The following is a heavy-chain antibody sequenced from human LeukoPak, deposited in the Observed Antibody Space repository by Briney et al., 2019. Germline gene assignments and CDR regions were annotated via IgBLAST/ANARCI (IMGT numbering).Heavy chain of an antibody. V-gene: IGHV1-2*02. CDR3: ATDLGSSWIY. CDR1: GYTVTGYY. Sequence: ASVKASCKASGYTVTGYYLHWVRQAPGQGLEWMGWINPNSGGTNYAQKFQGRVTMTRDTSISTSYMELSRLSSDDTPVYYCATDLGSSWIYWGQGTLVTVSS. CDR2: INPNSGGT. J-gene: IGHJ4*01. D-gene: IGHD6-13*01.